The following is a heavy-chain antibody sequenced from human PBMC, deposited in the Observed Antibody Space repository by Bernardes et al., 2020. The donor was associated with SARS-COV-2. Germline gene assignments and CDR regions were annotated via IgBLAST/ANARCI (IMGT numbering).Heavy chain of an antibody. V-gene: IGHV4-34*01. J-gene: IGHJ5*02. CDR3: ARVPYYDFWSGLYTVNWFDP. CDR1: GGSFSGYY. Sequence: SETLSLTCAVYGGSFSGYYWSWIRQPPGKGLEWIGEINHSGSTNYNPSLKSRVTISVDTSKNQFSLKLSSVTAADTAVYYCARVPYYDFWSGLYTVNWFDPWGQGTLVTVSS. D-gene: IGHD3-3*01. CDR2: INHSGST.